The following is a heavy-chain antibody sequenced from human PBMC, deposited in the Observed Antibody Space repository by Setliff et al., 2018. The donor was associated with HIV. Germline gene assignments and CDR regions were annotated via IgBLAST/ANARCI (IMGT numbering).Heavy chain of an antibody. D-gene: IGHD3-10*01. Sequence: VASVKVSCKASGYTFISYAIHWVRQAPGQSLEWMGWITGGSSNTKYSEKFQGRVTLTRDTSASTAYMELSSLSSEDTAVYYCARKGSGSSFDFEYWGQGTLVTVSS. CDR2: ITGGSSNT. CDR1: GYTFISYA. V-gene: IGHV1-3*01. CDR3: ARKGSGSSFDFEY. J-gene: IGHJ4*02.